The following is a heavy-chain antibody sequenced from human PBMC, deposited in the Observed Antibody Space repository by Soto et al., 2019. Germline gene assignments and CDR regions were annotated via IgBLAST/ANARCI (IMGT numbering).Heavy chain of an antibody. Sequence: GGSLRLSCEASGFTFTSYAMHWVRQAPGKGLEWVAVISYDGINEYYADSVKGRFTISRDNSKNTLFLQMSSLRVEDTAVYYCARWGGGSGSYYNGENYYYYGMDVWGQGTTVTVSS. D-gene: IGHD3-10*01. J-gene: IGHJ6*02. V-gene: IGHV3-30*15. CDR3: ARWGGGSGSYYNGENYYYYGMDV. CDR2: ISYDGINE. CDR1: GFTFTSYA.